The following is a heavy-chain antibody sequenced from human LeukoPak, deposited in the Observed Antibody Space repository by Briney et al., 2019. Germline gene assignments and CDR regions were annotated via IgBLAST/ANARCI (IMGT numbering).Heavy chain of an antibody. J-gene: IGHJ4*02. D-gene: IGHD3-10*01. Sequence: PSETLSLTCTVSGGSISSGSYYWIWIRQPAGKGLEWIGHIDTSGTTNYNPSLKSRVTMSIDTSKNQFSLKLSSITAADTAVYYCARDAKYYYGSRTYFFFEYWGQRTLLTVSS. CDR3: ARDAKYYYGSRTYFFFEY. CDR1: GGSISSGSYY. CDR2: IDTSGTT. V-gene: IGHV4-61*09.